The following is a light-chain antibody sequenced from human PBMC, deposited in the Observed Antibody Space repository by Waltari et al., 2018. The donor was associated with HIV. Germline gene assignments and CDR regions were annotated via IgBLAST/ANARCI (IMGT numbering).Light chain of an antibody. CDR3: QQYCSTPQT. Sequence: DIVMTQSPDSMAVSLGERAPISCPSRPSVLYNSNNKYYLAWYQQKPGQPPKLLIYWASTRESGVPDRFSGSGSVTDFTLTISSLQAGDAAVYYCQQYCSTPQTFGQGTKVEIK. CDR1: PSVLYNSNNKYY. CDR2: WAS. J-gene: IGKJ1*01. V-gene: IGKV4-1*01.